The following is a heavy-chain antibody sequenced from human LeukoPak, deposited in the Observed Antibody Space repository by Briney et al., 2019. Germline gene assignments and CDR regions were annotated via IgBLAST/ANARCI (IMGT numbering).Heavy chain of an antibody. CDR1: GGSISSYY. Sequence: KPSETLSLTCTVSGGSISSYYWSWIRQPPGKGLGWIGYIYYSGSTNYNPSLKSRVTISVDTSKNQFSLKLSSVTAADTAVYYCARVIMTTDTTDAFDIWGQGTMVTVSS. CDR3: ARVIMTTDTTDAFDI. V-gene: IGHV4-59*01. J-gene: IGHJ3*02. D-gene: IGHD4-17*01. CDR2: IYYSGST.